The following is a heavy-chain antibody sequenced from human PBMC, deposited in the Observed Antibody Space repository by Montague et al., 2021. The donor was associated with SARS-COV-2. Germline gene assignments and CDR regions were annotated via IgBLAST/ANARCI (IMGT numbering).Heavy chain of an antibody. CDR3: AGDLTTVTTYYFDY. Sequence: SLRLSCAASGFTFSSYSMNWVRQAPGKGLEWVSSISSSSSYIYYADSVKGRFTISRANAKNSLYLQMNSLSAEDTAVYYCAGDLTTVTTYYFDYWGQGTLVTVSS. D-gene: IGHD4-17*01. J-gene: IGHJ4*02. V-gene: IGHV3-21*01. CDR2: ISSSSSYI. CDR1: GFTFSSYS.